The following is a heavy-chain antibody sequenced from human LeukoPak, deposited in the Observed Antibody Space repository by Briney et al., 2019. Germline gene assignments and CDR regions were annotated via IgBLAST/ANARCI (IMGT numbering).Heavy chain of an antibody. Sequence: RPGGSLRLSCAASGFTFDDYAMSWVRQAPGKGLEWVSGINWNGVSTGYVDSVKGRFAISRDNAKNSLYLQMNSLRGEDTALYYCARDAHFGGVFDIWGQGTMVTVSS. CDR3: ARDAHFGGVFDI. D-gene: IGHD2-21*01. J-gene: IGHJ3*02. CDR2: INWNGVST. V-gene: IGHV3-20*04. CDR1: GFTFDDYA.